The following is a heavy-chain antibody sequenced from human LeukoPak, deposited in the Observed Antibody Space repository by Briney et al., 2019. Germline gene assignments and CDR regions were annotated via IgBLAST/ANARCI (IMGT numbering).Heavy chain of an antibody. CDR1: GGSISSHY. Sequence: SETLSLTCTVSGGSISSHYWSWIRQPPGKGLEWIGNIYYTGSTNYNPSLKSRVTISVDTSKNQFYLKVSSVTAADTAVYYCALSAGDWFDPWGQGTLVTVSS. J-gene: IGHJ5*02. V-gene: IGHV4-59*11. CDR3: ALSAGDWFDP. D-gene: IGHD1-26*01. CDR2: IYYTGST.